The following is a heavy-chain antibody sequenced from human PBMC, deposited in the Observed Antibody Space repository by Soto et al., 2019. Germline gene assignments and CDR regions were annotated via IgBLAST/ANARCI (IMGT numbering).Heavy chain of an antibody. J-gene: IGHJ4*02. CDR1: GYSFTSYW. D-gene: IGHD2-2*01. CDR2: IDPSDSYT. CDR3: ARSLRSSTSCPY. V-gene: IGHV5-10-1*01. Sequence: ESLKNCCKGSGYSFTSYWVSWVRQMPGKGLEWMGRIDPSDSYTNYSPSFQGHVTISADKSISTAYLQWSSLKASDTAMYYCARSLRSSTSCPYWGQGTLVTSPQ.